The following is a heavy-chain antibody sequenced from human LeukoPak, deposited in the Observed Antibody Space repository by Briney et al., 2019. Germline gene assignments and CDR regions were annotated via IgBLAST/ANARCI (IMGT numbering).Heavy chain of an antibody. V-gene: IGHV3-11*01. CDR1: GFTFSDYY. Sequence: PGGSLRLSCAASGFTFSDYYMSWIRQAPGKGLEWVSYISSSGSTIYYADSVKGRFTISRDNAKNSLYLQMNSLRAEDTAVYYCARDYYDSSGYYYFDYWGQGAMVTVSS. D-gene: IGHD3-22*01. CDR3: ARDYYDSSGYYYFDY. CDR2: ISSSGSTI. J-gene: IGHJ4*02.